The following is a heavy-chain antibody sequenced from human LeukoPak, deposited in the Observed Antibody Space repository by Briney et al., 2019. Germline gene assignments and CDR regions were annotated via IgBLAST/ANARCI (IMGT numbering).Heavy chain of an antibody. Sequence: GGSLRLSCAASGFTFSKFGMHWVRQAPGKGLEWVSFISSSSTYIYYADSVKGRFTISRDDARSSLYLQMNSLRVEDTAVYYCAKEVTYGGAAFDVWGQGTTVTVSS. CDR3: AKEVTYGGAAFDV. V-gene: IGHV3-21*06. D-gene: IGHD3-10*01. CDR2: ISSSSTYI. CDR1: GFTFSKFG. J-gene: IGHJ3*01.